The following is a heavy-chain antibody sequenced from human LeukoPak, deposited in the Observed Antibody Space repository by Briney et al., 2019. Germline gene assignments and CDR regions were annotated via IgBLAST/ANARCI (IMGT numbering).Heavy chain of an antibody. CDR2: IYYSGST. V-gene: IGHV4-39*01. CDR1: GGSISSSSYY. Sequence: SETLSLTCTVSGGSISSSSYYWGWIRQPPGKGLEWIGSIYYSGSTYYNPSLKSRVTISVDTSKNQFSLKPSSVTAADTAVYYCARQYPTTITIFSPWGQGTLVTVSS. CDR3: ARQYPTTITIFSP. J-gene: IGHJ5*02. D-gene: IGHD3-9*01.